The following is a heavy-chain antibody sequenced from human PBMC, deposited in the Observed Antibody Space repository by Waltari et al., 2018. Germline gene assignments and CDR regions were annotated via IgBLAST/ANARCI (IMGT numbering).Heavy chain of an antibody. CDR1: GGTFSSYA. CDR3: ARFGIAAAGTGYFEL. J-gene: IGHJ2*01. D-gene: IGHD6-13*01. CDR2: VSPMFGTG. V-gene: IGHV1-69*12. Sequence: QVQLVQSGAEVKKPGSSVKVSCKASGGTFSSYAISWVRQAPGQWFEWMGVVSPMFGTGDVAQKFKGSVTITADESTSTAYMGLSSLRSEDTAVYYCARFGIAAAGTGYFELWGRGTLVTVSS.